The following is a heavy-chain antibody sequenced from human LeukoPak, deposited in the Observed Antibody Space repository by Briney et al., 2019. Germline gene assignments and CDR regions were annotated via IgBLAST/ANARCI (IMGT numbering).Heavy chain of an antibody. D-gene: IGHD3-3*01. CDR2: IYASGST. CDR1: GGSISSYY. Sequence: PSETLSLTCTVSGGSISSYYWSWIRQPAGKGLEWIGRIYASGSTNYNPSLKGRATMSVDTSKNQFSLQLRSVTAADTAVYYCASRNLDFWSGYYPYWGQGTLVTVSS. CDR3: ASRNLDFWSGYYPY. V-gene: IGHV4-4*07. J-gene: IGHJ4*02.